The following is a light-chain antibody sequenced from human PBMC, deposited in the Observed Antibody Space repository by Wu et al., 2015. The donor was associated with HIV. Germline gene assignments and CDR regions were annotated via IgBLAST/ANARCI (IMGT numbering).Light chain of an antibody. Sequence: EIVLTQSPGTLSLSSGERATLSCRASQNVGSSNLAWYQQKPGQAPRLLIYEASIRATGIPDRFSGSGSGTDFTLTIRRLEPEDFAVYYCQQYGSSTWTFGQGTKVEIK. CDR2: EAS. CDR1: QNVGSSN. CDR3: QQYGSSTWT. V-gene: IGKV3-20*01. J-gene: IGKJ1*01.